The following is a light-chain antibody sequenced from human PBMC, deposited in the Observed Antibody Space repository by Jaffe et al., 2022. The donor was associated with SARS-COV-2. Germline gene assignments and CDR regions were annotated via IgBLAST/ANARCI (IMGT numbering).Light chain of an antibody. CDR3: QQYYSTPWT. J-gene: IGKJ1*01. Sequence: DIVMTQSPDSLAVSLGERATISCKSSQSLLYSNNKNHLAWYQQKPGQPPKLLIYWASTRESGVPDRFSGSVSGTDFTLTISSLQAEDVALYYCQQYYSTPWTFGQGTKVEIK. CDR2: WAS. CDR1: QSLLYSNNKNH. V-gene: IGKV4-1*01.